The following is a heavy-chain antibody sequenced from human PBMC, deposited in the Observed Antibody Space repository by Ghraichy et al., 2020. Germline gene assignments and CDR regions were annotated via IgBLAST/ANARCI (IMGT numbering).Heavy chain of an antibody. CDR1: GFTVSSNY. D-gene: IGHD3-3*01. V-gene: IGHV3-53*01. Sequence: GESLNISCAASGFTVSSNYMSWVRQAPGKGLEWVSVIYSGGSTYYADSVKGRFTISRDNSKNTLYLQMNSLRAEDTAVYYCASSLYMYYDFWSGISPPFDYWGQGTLVTVSS. CDR2: IYSGGST. CDR3: ASSLYMYYDFWSGISPPFDY. J-gene: IGHJ4*02.